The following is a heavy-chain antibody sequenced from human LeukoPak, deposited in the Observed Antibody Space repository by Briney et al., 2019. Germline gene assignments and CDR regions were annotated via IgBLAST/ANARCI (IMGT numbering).Heavy chain of an antibody. CDR2: IESDGSTK. J-gene: IGHJ5*01. CDR1: GFTFSRYW. V-gene: IGHV3-74*01. Sequence: PGGSLRLSCAASGFTFSRYWMHWVRQAPGKGLVWVSRIESDGSTKTYADSVKGRFTISRDNAKNTLYLQINSLRAEDTAVYYCTRGYYYDSSGPNIPFDFWGQGTLVTVSS. D-gene: IGHD3-22*01. CDR3: TRGYYYDSSGPNIPFDF.